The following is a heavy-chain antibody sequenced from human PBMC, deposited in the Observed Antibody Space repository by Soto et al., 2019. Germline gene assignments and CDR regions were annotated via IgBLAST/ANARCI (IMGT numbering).Heavy chain of an antibody. CDR2: IIPISGTT. D-gene: IGHD2-8*01. CDR1: GDVFRSYG. CDR3: ARVRCFNGLCHTADYGMDV. V-gene: IGHV1-69*13. J-gene: IGHJ6*02. Sequence: SVKVSCKASGDVFRSYGINWVRQAPGQGLEWMGGIIPISGTTNYAQKFQGRVAITADESTDTVYMELSRLRSEDTAVYFCARVRCFNGLCHTADYGMDVWGQGTTVTV.